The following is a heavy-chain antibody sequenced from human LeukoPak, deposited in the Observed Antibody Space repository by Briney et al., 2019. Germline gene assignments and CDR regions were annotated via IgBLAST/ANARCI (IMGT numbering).Heavy chain of an antibody. D-gene: IGHD3/OR15-3a*01. CDR3: ANAPRHGTGYYFHYYMDV. V-gene: IGHV3-21*04. CDR1: GFTFSSYS. Sequence: GGSLRLSCAASGFTFSSYSMNWVRQAPGKGLEWVSSISSSSSYIYYADSVKGRFTISRDDSKNTLYLQMNSLRAEDTAVYYCANAPRHGTGYYFHYYMDVWGKGTTVTISS. J-gene: IGHJ6*03. CDR2: ISSSSSYI.